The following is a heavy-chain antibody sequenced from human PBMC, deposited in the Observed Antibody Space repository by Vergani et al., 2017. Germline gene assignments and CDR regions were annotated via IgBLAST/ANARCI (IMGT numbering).Heavy chain of an antibody. CDR2: ISVYNGNT. CDR1: GYTFSNYG. D-gene: IGHD5-18*01. V-gene: IGHV1-18*01. J-gene: IGHJ4*02. CDR3: ARERSPRYNYGWSDDI. Sequence: QVQLLQSGAEVKKPGASVKVSCKASGYTFSNYGITWVRQAPGQGLEWVAWISVYNGNTKYARNVQGRVTLTTDTSTSTAYMELRSLRFDDTAVYYCARERSPRYNYGWSDDIWGQGTLVTVSS.